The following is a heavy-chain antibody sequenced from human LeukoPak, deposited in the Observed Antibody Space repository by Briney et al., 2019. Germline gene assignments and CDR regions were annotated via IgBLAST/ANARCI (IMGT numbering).Heavy chain of an antibody. J-gene: IGHJ4*02. CDR2: IYYSGST. CDR3: ARDQGGYSNYFDY. D-gene: IGHD4-11*01. CDR1: DGSIISYY. Sequence: PSETLSLTCTVSDGSIISYYWSWIRQPPGKGLEWIGYIYYSGSTNYNPSLKSRVTISVDTSKNQFSLKLSSVTAADTAVYYCARDQGGYSNYFDYWGQGTLVTVSS. V-gene: IGHV4-59*01.